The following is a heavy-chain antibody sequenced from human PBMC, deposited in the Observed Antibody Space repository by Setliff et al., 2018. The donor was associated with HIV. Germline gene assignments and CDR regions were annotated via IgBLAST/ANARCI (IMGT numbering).Heavy chain of an antibody. CDR2: IIPIFGTP. J-gene: IGHJ6*03. V-gene: IGHV1-69*13. D-gene: IGHD4-17*01. CDR1: GFTFTNYY. CDR3: ARGGLLRRTVNLLDGTVDYWDYYMDV. Sequence: SVKVSCKASGFTFTNYYIHWVRQAPGQGLEWMGGIIPIFGTPDYAQKFQGRVTITADESTTTTYMELNSLRSEDTAVYYCARGGLLRRTVNLLDGTVDYWDYYMDVWGTGTTVTVSS.